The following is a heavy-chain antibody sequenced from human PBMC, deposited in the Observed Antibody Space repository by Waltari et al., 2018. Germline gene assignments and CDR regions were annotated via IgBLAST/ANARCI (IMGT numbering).Heavy chain of an antibody. CDR1: GGTFSSYA. CDR2: IIPIFGTA. Sequence: QVQLVQSGAEVKKPGSSVKVSCKASGGTFSSYAISWVRQAPGQGLEWMGGIIPIFGTANYAQKFQGRVTITADESTSTAYMELSSLRSEDTAVYYCARVVVVPAAIPSWFDPWGQGTLVTVSS. CDR3: ARVVVVPAAIPSWFDP. D-gene: IGHD2-2*02. J-gene: IGHJ5*02. V-gene: IGHV1-69*01.